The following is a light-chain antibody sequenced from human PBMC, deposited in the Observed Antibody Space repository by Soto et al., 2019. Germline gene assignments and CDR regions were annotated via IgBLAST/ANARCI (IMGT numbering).Light chain of an antibody. CDR2: GVS. Sequence: DIQMTQSPSSLSASVGDRVTITCRASQTISTHLNWYRQKAGEAPELLIFGVSTLQVGVPSRFTGSGSGTDFTLTTSILQVENFAAYYGQQTYSTPYTFGPGTKLE. V-gene: IGKV1-39*01. CDR3: QQTYSTPYT. J-gene: IGKJ2*01. CDR1: QTISTH.